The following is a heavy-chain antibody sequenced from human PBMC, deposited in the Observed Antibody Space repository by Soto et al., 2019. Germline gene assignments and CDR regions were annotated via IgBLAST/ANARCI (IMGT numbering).Heavy chain of an antibody. CDR1: GFTFSSYA. D-gene: IGHD3-22*01. V-gene: IGHV3-30-3*01. CDR3: ARDPITMIVVVNPYYFDY. CDR2: ISYDGSNK. Sequence: GGSLRLSCAASGFTFSSYAMHWVRQAPGKELEWVAVISYDGSNKYYADSVKGRFTISRDNSKNTLYLQMNSLRAEDTAVYYCARDPITMIVVVNPYYFDYWGQGTLVTVSS. J-gene: IGHJ4*02.